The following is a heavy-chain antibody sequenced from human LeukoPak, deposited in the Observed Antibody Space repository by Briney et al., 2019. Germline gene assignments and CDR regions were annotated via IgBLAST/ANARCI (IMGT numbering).Heavy chain of an antibody. J-gene: IGHJ4*02. CDR3: AKDLRFGESPGYRFDY. Sequence: PGGSLRLSCAASGFSFTGHAMSWVRQAPGKGLEWVAAISGSAGSTYYADSVKGRFTISRDNSRDTLYLQMSSLRAEDTAVYYCAKDLRFGESPGYRFDYWGQGTLVTVSS. D-gene: IGHD3-10*01. CDR2: ISGSAGST. V-gene: IGHV3-23*01. CDR1: GFSFTGHA.